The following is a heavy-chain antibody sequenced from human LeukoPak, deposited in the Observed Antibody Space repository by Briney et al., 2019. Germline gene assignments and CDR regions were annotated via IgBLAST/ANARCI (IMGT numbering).Heavy chain of an antibody. CDR2: IYTSGST. CDR3: ARASYSYDINGWVPFDY. Sequence: PSETLSLTCTVAGGSISSYYWSWIRQPAGKGLEWIGRIYTSGSTNYNPSLKSRVTMSVDTSKNQFSLRLSSVTAADTAVYYCARASYSYDINGWVPFDYWGQGTLVTVSS. CDR1: GGSISSYY. D-gene: IGHD3-22*01. J-gene: IGHJ4*02. V-gene: IGHV4-4*07.